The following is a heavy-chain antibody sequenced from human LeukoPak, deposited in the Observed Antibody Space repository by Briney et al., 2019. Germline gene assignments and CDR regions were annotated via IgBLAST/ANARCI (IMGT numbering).Heavy chain of an antibody. Sequence: APVKVSCKASGYTFTSYGISWVRQAPGQGLEWMGWISGYNDNTKSAQKIQGRVTMTTDTSTSTAYMELRSLRSDDTAVYYCARDAGFYDSSGYYYEYWGQGTLVTVSS. CDR3: ARDAGFYDSSGYYYEY. J-gene: IGHJ4*02. CDR2: ISGYNDNT. V-gene: IGHV1-18*01. CDR1: GYTFTSYG. D-gene: IGHD3-22*01.